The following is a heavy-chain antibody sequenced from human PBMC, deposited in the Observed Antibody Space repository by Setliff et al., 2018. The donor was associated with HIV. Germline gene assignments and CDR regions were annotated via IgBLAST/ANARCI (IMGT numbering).Heavy chain of an antibody. D-gene: IGHD2-15*01. CDR1: CDAVNARSYF. CDR3: VSNHDSDFSGDPDWFDP. V-gene: IGHV4-39*01. J-gene: IGHJ5*02. Sequence: SETLSLTCTVPCDAVNARSYFWGWIRQPPGQDLEWTRNFYYIGDSRYNPSHKSRLTISVDKSKNQFSLNLNPVTAADTAVYSCVSNHDSDFSGDPDWFDPWGQGILVTVSS. CDR2: FYYIGDS.